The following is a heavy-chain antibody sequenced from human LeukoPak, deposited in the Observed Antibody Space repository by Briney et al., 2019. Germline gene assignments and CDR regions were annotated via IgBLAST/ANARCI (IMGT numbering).Heavy chain of an antibody. Sequence: GGSLRLSCAASGFTFSSYSMNWVRQAPGKGLEWVSSISSSSGYIYYADSVKGRFTVSRDNTKNSLYLQMNSLRAEDTAVYYYAKDMSGGDCPDYWGQGTLVTVSS. D-gene: IGHD2-21*02. CDR1: GFTFSSYS. J-gene: IGHJ4*02. CDR3: AKDMSGGDCPDY. V-gene: IGHV3-21*01. CDR2: ISSSSGYI.